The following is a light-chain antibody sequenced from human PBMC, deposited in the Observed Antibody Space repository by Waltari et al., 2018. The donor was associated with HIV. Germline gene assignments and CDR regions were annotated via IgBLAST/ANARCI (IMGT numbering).Light chain of an antibody. CDR1: QVISSS. V-gene: IGKV1-8*01. J-gene: IGKJ1*01. CDR3: QQYYTYPWT. CDR2: SAS. Sequence: AIRMTQSPSSLSASTGDRVTLTCRASQVISSSLAWYQQKPGKAPNLLIYSASTLQSGVPLRFSGSGSGTDFTLTISRLQSEDFATYYCQQYYTYPWTFGQGTKVELK.